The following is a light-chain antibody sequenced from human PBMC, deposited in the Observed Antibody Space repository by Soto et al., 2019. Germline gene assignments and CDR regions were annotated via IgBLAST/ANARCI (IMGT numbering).Light chain of an antibody. CDR3: QQYNNWPPLT. V-gene: IGKV3-15*01. CDR2: GAS. Sequence: EIVMTQSPATLSVSPGESATLSCRASQSVSSNLAWYQQKPGQAPRLLIYGASTRATGIPARFSGSGSGTEFTLTISSLRSEDFAVYDWQQYNNWPPLTFGGGTKVETK. CDR1: QSVSSN. J-gene: IGKJ4*01.